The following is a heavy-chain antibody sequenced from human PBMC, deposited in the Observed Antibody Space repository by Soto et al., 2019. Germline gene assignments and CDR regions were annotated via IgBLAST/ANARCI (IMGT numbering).Heavy chain of an antibody. CDR3: ARDQVSSPGVYFQH. CDR2: IWYDGSNK. J-gene: IGHJ1*01. V-gene: IGHV3-33*01. Sequence: PGGSLRLSCAASGFTFSSYGMHWVRQAPGKGLEWVAVIWYDGSNKYYADSVKGRFTISRDNSKNTLYLQMNSLRAEDTAVYYCARDQVSSPGVYFQHWGQGTLVTVSS. D-gene: IGHD3-10*01. CDR1: GFTFSSYG.